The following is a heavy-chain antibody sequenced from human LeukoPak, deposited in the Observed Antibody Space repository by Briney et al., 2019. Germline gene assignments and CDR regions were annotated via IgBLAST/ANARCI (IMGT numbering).Heavy chain of an antibody. CDR3: ARGGKYCSSTTCYVAY. V-gene: IGHV4-34*01. Sequence: SETLSLTCAVYGGSFSGYYWSWVRQPPGEGLEWIGEINHSGGTNCNPSLKSRVTIPVDTSKNQFSLKLSSVTAADTAVYYCARGGKYCSSTTCYVAYWGQGALVTVSS. CDR1: GGSFSGYY. CDR2: INHSGGT. J-gene: IGHJ4*02. D-gene: IGHD2-2*01.